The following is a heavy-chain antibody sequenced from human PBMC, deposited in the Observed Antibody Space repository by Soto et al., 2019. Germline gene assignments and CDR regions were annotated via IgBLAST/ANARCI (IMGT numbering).Heavy chain of an antibody. J-gene: IGHJ4*02. CDR1: GFTFSSHW. D-gene: IGHD3-22*01. CDR2: INQDGSER. Sequence: PGGSLRLSCVVSGFTFSSHWMTWVRQAPGKALEWVANINQDGSERYYVDSVKGRFTISRDNAKNSVFLQMNSLGVEDTAVYYCASRPADRNYDGIFDFWGPGTLVTVSS. CDR3: ASRPADRNYDGIFDF. V-gene: IGHV3-7*01.